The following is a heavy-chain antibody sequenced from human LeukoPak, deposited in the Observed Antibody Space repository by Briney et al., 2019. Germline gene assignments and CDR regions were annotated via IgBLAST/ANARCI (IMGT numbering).Heavy chain of an antibody. CDR2: MISSGSTI. CDR3: ARGSAHSIAARPYKWLDP. J-gene: IGHJ5*02. D-gene: IGHD6-6*01. V-gene: IGHV3-11*01. CDR1: GFTFSDYY. Sequence: GGSLRLSCAASGFTFSDYYMSWSRQAPGKGLDCVSYMISSGSTIYYADPVKGRFTIYRENAKKSLYLQMHGLRAEETAVYYCARGSAHSIAARPYKWLDPWGQGTLVTVSS.